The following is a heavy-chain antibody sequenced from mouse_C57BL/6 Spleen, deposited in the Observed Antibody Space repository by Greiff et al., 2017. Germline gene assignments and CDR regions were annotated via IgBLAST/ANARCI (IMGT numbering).Heavy chain of an antibody. CDR2: INPSTGGT. Sequence: EVQLQQSGPELVKPGASVKISCKASGYSFTGYYMNWVKQSPEKSLEWIGEINPSTGGTTYNQKFKAKATLTVDKSSSTAYMQLKSLTSEDSAVXYCARLPFDYWGQGTTLTVSS. D-gene: IGHD5-5*01. CDR1: GYSFTGYY. V-gene: IGHV1-42*01. J-gene: IGHJ2*01. CDR3: ARLPFDY.